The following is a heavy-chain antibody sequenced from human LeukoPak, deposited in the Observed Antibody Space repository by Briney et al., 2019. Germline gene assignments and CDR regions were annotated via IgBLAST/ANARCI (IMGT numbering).Heavy chain of an antibody. CDR2: FDPEDGET. Sequence: ASVKVSCKVSGYTLTELSMHWVRQAPGKGLEWMGGFDPEDGETIYAQKFQGRVTMTEDTSTDTAYMELSSLRSEDTAVYYCAARGGLGVYAISRYYYYYYMDVWGKGTTVTVSS. CDR1: GYTLTELS. CDR3: AARGGLGVYAISRYYYYYYMDV. J-gene: IGHJ6*03. D-gene: IGHD2-8*02. V-gene: IGHV1-24*01.